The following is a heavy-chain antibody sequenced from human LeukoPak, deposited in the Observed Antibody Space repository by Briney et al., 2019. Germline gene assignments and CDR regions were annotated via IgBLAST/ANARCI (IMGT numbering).Heavy chain of an antibody. Sequence: ASVKVSCKASGYTFTSYDINWVRQATGQGLEWMGWMNPDSGNTGYAQKFQGRVTMTRNTSISTAYMELGSLRSEDTAVYYCARGGDYYDSKTKNYWGQGTLVTVSS. CDR2: MNPDSGNT. CDR1: GYTFTSYD. D-gene: IGHD3-22*01. CDR3: ARGGDYYDSKTKNY. V-gene: IGHV1-8*01. J-gene: IGHJ4*02.